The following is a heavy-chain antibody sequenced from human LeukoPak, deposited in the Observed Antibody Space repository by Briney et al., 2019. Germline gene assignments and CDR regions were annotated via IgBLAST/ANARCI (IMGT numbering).Heavy chain of an antibody. V-gene: IGHV4-31*03. CDR1: GGSISSGGYY. Sequence: PSQTLSLTCIVSGGSISSGGYYWSWIRQHPGKGLEWLGYIYYSGSTYYNPSLKSRVTISVDTSKNQFSLKLSSVTAADTAVYYCARIGGFPVFTTHQINGFDPWGQGTLVTVSS. D-gene: IGHD3-16*01. CDR3: ARIGGFPVFTTHQINGFDP. J-gene: IGHJ5*02. CDR2: IYYSGST.